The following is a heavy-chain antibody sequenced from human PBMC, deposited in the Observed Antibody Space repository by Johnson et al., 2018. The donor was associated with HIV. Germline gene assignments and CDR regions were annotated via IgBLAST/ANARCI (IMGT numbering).Heavy chain of an antibody. CDR2: IRHDGNNK. CDR3: AKDHDYGDAFDI. J-gene: IGHJ3*02. Sequence: QVQLVESGGGLVQPGGSLRPSCAASGVTFSSYGMHWVRQAPGKGLAGVAFIRHDGNNKYYAYSVKGRFTISRDNSKNTLFLKMNSLRAEDTAVYYCAKDHDYGDAFDIWGQGTMVTVSS. D-gene: IGHD4-17*01. V-gene: IGHV3-30*02. CDR1: GVTFSSYG.